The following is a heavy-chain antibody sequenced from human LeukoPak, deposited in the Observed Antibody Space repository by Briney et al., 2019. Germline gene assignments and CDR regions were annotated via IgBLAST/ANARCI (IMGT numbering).Heavy chain of an antibody. CDR3: ALIAVDWQQPFDY. D-gene: IGHD6-13*01. CDR2: ISSSSTTI. CDR1: GFSFSRYT. Sequence: RGSLRLSCAASGFSFSRYTMSWVRQAPGKGLEWISYISSSSTTIKYGDSVKGRFIISRDNAKNSVYLQMNSLRAEDTAVYYCALIAVDWQQPFDYWGQGTLVTVSS. J-gene: IGHJ4*02. V-gene: IGHV3-48*01.